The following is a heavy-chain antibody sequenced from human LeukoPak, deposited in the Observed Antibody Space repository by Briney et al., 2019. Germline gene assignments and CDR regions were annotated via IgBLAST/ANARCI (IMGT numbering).Heavy chain of an antibody. CDR2: IKQEGSEK. J-gene: IGHJ6*03. V-gene: IGHV3-7*01. Sequence: GGSLRLSCAASGFTFSSYWMNWVRQAPGKGLEWVANIKQEGSEKHYVDSVKGRFTISRDNTKNSVYLQMNSLRAEDTAVYYCARGACSYYYYYMDVWGKGTTVTVSS. D-gene: IGHD2-15*01. CDR1: GFTFSSYW. CDR3: ARGACSYYYYYMDV.